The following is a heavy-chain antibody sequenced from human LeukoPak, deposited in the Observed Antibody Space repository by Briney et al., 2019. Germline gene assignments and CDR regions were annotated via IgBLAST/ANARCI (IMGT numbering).Heavy chain of an antibody. CDR3: ARGPPADNYYYYGMDV. CDR2: IYYSGST. D-gene: IGHD3-9*01. J-gene: IGHJ6*02. Sequence: SETLSLTCTVSGGSISSSSYYWGWIRQPPGKGLEWIGSIYYSGSTYYKSSLKSRVTISVDTSKNQFSLKLSSVTAADTAVYYCARGPPADNYYYYGMDVWGQGTTVTVS. V-gene: IGHV4-39*01. CDR1: GGSISSSSYY.